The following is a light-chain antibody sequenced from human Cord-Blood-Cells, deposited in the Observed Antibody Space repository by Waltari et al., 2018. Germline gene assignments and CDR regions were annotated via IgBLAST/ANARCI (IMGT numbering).Light chain of an antibody. Sequence: DIQMTQSPSTLSASVGATVTITCRASQSISSWLAWYQQKPGKAPKLLIYDASSLESGVPSRFSGSGSGTEFTLTISSLQPDDFATYYCQQYNSWTFGQGTKVEIK. CDR1: QSISSW. V-gene: IGKV1-5*01. J-gene: IGKJ1*01. CDR3: QQYNSWT. CDR2: DAS.